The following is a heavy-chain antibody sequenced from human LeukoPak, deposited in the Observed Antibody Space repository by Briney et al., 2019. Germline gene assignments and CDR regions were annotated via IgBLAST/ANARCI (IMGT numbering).Heavy chain of an antibody. CDR3: ARVSSGYYSSRDYMDV. J-gene: IGHJ6*03. CDR1: GFTFSTSD. D-gene: IGHD3-22*01. CDR2: IGTGGDT. V-gene: IGHV3-13*01. Sequence: QTGGSLRLSCAASGFTFSTSDMHWVRQVTGKGLEWVSAIGTGGDTYYPGSVKGRFTISRDNAENSLYLQMSSLRAEDTAVYYCARVSSGYYSSRDYMDVWGKGTTVTVSS.